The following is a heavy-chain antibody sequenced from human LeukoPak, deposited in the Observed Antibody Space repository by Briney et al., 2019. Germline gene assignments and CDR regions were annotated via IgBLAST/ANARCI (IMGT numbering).Heavy chain of an antibody. Sequence: GGSLRLSCAASGFTFNSYSMNWVRQAPGKGLEWVSSISSSSSYSYYADSVKGRFTISRDNAKNSLYLQMNSLRAGDTAVYYCAGGHIVATISDAFDIWGQGTMVTVSS. D-gene: IGHD5-12*01. V-gene: IGHV3-21*01. CDR2: ISSSSSYS. J-gene: IGHJ3*02. CDR1: GFTFNSYS. CDR3: AGGHIVATISDAFDI.